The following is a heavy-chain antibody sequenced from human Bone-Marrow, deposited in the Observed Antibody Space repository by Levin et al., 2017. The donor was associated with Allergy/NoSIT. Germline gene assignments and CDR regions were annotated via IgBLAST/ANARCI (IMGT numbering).Heavy chain of an antibody. D-gene: IGHD6-6*01. Sequence: PGGSLRLSCKTSGFTFDDYAMHWVRQAPGKGLEWVAGINWNGGSIVYADSVKGRFTISRDNARNSLYLQMNSLRPEDTAFYYCARANSSEGPFDYWGQGSLVNVSS. J-gene: IGHJ4*02. CDR3: ARANSSEGPFDY. V-gene: IGHV3-9*01. CDR2: INWNGGSI. CDR1: GFTFDDYA.